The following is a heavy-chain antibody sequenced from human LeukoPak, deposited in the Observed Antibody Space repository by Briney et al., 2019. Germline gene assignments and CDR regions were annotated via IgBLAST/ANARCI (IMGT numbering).Heavy chain of an antibody. CDR1: GFTVSSNY. V-gene: IGHV3-23*01. J-gene: IGHJ4*02. Sequence: PGGSLRLSCAASGFTVSSNYMSWVRQAPGKGLEWVSGTSSSGGSTYYADSVKGRFTISRDNSKNTLYLQMNSLRAEDTAVYYCARAHPPDFDYWGQGTLVTVSS. CDR2: TSSSGGST. CDR3: ARAHPPDFDY.